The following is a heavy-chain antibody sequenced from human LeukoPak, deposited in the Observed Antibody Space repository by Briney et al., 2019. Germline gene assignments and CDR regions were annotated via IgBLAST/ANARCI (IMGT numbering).Heavy chain of an antibody. CDR1: GFTFIDFN. CDR3: ARGGIQVSGIDEFDY. V-gene: IGHV3-13*01. J-gene: IGHJ4*02. D-gene: IGHD6-19*01. CDR2: IGIRGHT. Sequence: GGSPRLSCAASGFTFIDFNMHWGRGVIGEGVEGGSDIGIRGHTHYSGSVTRRFTISRENAESSLYLKMNSLRAEDTAVYYCARGGIQVSGIDEFDYWGQGTLVTVSS.